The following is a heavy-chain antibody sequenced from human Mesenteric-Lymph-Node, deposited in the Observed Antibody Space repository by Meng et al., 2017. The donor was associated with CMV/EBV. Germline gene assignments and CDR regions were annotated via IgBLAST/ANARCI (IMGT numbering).Heavy chain of an antibody. J-gene: IGHJ6*02. CDR3: ARDRKKLLYYYYYYGMDV. CDR2: ISYDGSNK. D-gene: IGHD2-15*01. V-gene: IGHV3-30-3*01. Sequence: GESLKISCAASGFTFSSYAMHWVRQAPGKGLEWVAVISYDGSNKYYADSVKGRFTISRDNSKNTLYPQMNSLRAEDTAVYYCARDRKKLLYYYYYYGMDVWGQGTTVTVSS. CDR1: GFTFSSYA.